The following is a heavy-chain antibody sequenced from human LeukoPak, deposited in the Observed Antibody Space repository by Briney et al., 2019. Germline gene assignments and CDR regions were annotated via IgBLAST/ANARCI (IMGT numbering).Heavy chain of an antibody. V-gene: IGHV1-18*01. CDR1: GYTFTSYG. CDR3: ARGHTYCSSTSCYFGRTYYFDY. Sequence: GASVKVSCKASGYTFTSYGISWVRQAPGQGLEWMGWISAYNGNTNYAQKLQGRVTMTTDTSTSTAYMELRSLGSDDTAVYYCARGHTYCSSTSCYFGRTYYFDYWGQGTLVTVSS. D-gene: IGHD2-2*01. J-gene: IGHJ4*02. CDR2: ISAYNGNT.